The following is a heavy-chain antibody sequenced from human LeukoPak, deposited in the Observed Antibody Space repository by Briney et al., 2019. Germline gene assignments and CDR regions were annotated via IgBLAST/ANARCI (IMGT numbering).Heavy chain of an antibody. V-gene: IGHV1-2*02. J-gene: IGHJ4*02. CDR3: ARVTMVRGVILGG. Sequence: ASLKVSCKASGYTFTGYYMHWVRQAPGQGLEWMGWINPNSGGTNYAQKFQGRVTMTRDTSISTAYMELSRLRSDDTAVYYCARVTMVRGVILGGWGQGTLVTVSS. CDR2: INPNSGGT. D-gene: IGHD3-10*01. CDR1: GYTFTGYY.